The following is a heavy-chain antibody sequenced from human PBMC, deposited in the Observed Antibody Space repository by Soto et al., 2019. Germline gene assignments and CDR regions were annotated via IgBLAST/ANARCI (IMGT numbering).Heavy chain of an antibody. CDR2: ISSDGSNK. V-gene: IGHV3-30-3*01. CDR3: ARIVGATSLSDY. CDR1: GFTFSSYA. J-gene: IGHJ4*02. D-gene: IGHD1-26*01. Sequence: QVQLVESGGGVVQPGRSLRLSCAASGFTFSSYAMHWVRQAPGKGLEWVAVISSDGSNKYYADSVRGRFTISRDNSKNTLYLQMNRLRAEDSAVYYCARIVGATSLSDYWGQGTLVTVSS.